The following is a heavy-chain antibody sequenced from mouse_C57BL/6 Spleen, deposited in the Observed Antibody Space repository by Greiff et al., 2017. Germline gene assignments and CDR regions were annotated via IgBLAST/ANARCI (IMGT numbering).Heavy chain of an antibody. V-gene: IGHV1-81*01. J-gene: IGHJ2*01. CDR3: AIEGDGNYYFDY. CDR2: IYPRSGNT. CDR1: GYTFTSYG. Sequence: QVQLQQSGAELARPGASVKLSCKASGYTFTSYGLSWVKQRTGQGLEWIGEIYPRSGNTYYNEKFKGKATLTADKSSSTAYMELRSLTSEDSAVYFCAIEGDGNYYFDYWGQGTTLTVSS. D-gene: IGHD2-1*01.